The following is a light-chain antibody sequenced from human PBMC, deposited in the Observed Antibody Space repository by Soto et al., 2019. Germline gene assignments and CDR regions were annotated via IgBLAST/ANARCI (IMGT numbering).Light chain of an antibody. CDR3: QQYGSSPYT. CDR1: QSVSSSY. Sequence: XSLSPGERATLSCRASQSVSSSYLAWYQQKPGQAPRPLXYGASSRATGIPDRFSGSGSGTDFTLTISRLEPEDFAVYYCQQYGSSPYTFGQGTKLEIK. V-gene: IGKV3-20*01. J-gene: IGKJ2*01. CDR2: GAS.